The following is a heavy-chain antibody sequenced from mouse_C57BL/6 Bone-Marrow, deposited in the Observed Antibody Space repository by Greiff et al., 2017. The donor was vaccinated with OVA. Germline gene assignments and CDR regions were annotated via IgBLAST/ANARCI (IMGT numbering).Heavy chain of an antibody. D-gene: IGHD2-3*01. Sequence: VQLQQSGPGLVKPSQSLSLTCSVTGYSITSGYYWNWIRQFPGNKLEWMGYISYDGSNNYNPSLKNRISITRDTSKNQFFLKLNSVTTENTDTYYCARRDGYYVLDSWGQDTTLTLSS. J-gene: IGHJ2*01. CDR1: GYSITSGYY. CDR2: ISYDGSN. V-gene: IGHV3-6*01. CDR3: ARRDGYYVLDS.